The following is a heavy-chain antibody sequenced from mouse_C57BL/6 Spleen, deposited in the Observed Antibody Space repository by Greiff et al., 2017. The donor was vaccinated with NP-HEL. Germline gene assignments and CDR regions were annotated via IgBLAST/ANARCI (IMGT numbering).Heavy chain of an antibody. D-gene: IGHD6-2*01. Sequence: EVQRVESEGGLVQPGSSMKLSCTASGFTFSDYYMAWVRQVPEKGLEWVANINYDGSSTYYLDSLKSRFIISRDNAKNILYLQMSSLKSEDTATYYCARDSPTWGYAMDYWGQGTSVTVSS. CDR3: ARDSPTWGYAMDY. CDR2: INYDGSST. CDR1: GFTFSDYY. V-gene: IGHV5-16*01. J-gene: IGHJ4*01.